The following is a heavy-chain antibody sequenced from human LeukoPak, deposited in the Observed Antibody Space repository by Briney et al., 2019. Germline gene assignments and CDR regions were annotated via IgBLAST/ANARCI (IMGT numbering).Heavy chain of an antibody. J-gene: IGHJ4*02. CDR3: ARFPAGSSPTDY. Sequence: ASVKVSCKASGYTFTGYYMHWVRQAPGQGLEWMGWINPNSGGTNYAQKFQGRVTMTRDTSISTAYMELSRLRSDDTAVYYCARFPAGSSPTDYWGQGTLVTVSS. D-gene: IGHD6-13*01. CDR2: INPNSGGT. CDR1: GYTFTGYY. V-gene: IGHV1-2*02.